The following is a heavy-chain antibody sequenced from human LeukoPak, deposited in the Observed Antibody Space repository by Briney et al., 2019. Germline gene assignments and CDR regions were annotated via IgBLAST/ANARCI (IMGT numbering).Heavy chain of an antibody. D-gene: IGHD3-10*01. CDR3: ASWVPDRGFDY. Sequence: GGSLRLSCVGSGFTFRSHAMSWVRQAPEKGLEFVSGIYENGGTTYYADSVKGRFSISRDNSKNTLYLQMNSLRADDTAVYYCASWVPDRGFDYWGQGTLVTVSS. J-gene: IGHJ4*02. CDR1: GFTFRSHA. CDR2: IYENGGTT. V-gene: IGHV3-23*01.